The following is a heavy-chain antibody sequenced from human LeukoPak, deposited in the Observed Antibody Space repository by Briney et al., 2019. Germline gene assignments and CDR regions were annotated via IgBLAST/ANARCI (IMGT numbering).Heavy chain of an antibody. CDR2: IYYSGST. V-gene: IGHV4-59*01. CDR3: ARDGGGLYNYYMDV. D-gene: IGHD3-16*01. CDR1: GGSISSYY. Sequence: PSETLSLTCTVSGGSISSYYWSWIRRPPGKGLEWIGYIYYSGSTNYNPSLKSRVTISVDTSKNQFSLKLSSVTAADTAVYYCARDGGGLYNYYMDVWGKGATVTISS. J-gene: IGHJ6*03.